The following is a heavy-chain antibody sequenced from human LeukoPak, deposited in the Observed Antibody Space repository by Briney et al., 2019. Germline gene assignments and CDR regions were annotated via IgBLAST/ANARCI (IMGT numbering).Heavy chain of an antibody. CDR1: GYTFTGYY. Sequence: ASVKVSCKASGYTFTGYYMHWVRQAPGQGLEWMGWINPNSGGTNYAQKFQGRVTMTRDTSISTAYMELSRLRSDDTAVYYCARLYDPPWPLYYCYYYMDVWGKGTTVTVSS. CDR2: INPNSGGT. D-gene: IGHD2-8*01. J-gene: IGHJ6*03. CDR3: ARLYDPPWPLYYCYYYMDV. V-gene: IGHV1-2*02.